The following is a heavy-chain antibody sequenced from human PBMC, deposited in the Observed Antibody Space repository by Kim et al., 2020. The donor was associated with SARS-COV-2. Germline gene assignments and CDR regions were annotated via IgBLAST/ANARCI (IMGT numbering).Heavy chain of an antibody. Sequence: GGSLRLSCAASGFTFSNYGMHWVRQAPGKGLEWVALISYDGSNKNYADSVKGRFTISRDNSKNTLYLQMNSLRAEDTAMYYCAKDPGGNHFAFDIWGQGTMVTVS. D-gene: IGHD2-15*01. CDR1: GFTFSNYG. CDR2: ISYDGSNK. CDR3: AKDPGGNHFAFDI. V-gene: IGHV3-30*18. J-gene: IGHJ3*02.